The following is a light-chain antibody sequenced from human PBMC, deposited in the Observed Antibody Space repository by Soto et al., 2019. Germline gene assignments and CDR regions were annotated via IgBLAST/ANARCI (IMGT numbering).Light chain of an antibody. V-gene: IGKV4-1*01. CDR2: WAS. CDR3: QQHYSDPLT. Sequence: DIVMTQSPDSLAVSLGERATINCKSSQSVLYSSKNKNSLVWYQQKPGQPPKLLIYWASTRESGVPDLFSGSGSGTDFTLTISSLQAEDVAVYYCQQHYSDPLTFGGGTKVEIK. J-gene: IGKJ4*01. CDR1: QSVLYSSKNKNS.